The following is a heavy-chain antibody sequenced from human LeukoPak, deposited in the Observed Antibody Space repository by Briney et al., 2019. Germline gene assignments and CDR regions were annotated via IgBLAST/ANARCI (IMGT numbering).Heavy chain of an antibody. Sequence: SETLSLTCAVYGGSFSGYYWSWIRQPPGKGLEWIGEINHSGSTNYNPSLKRRVTISVDTSKNQFSLKLSSVTAADTAVYYCARGSSGWYVFDYWGQGTLVTVSS. J-gene: IGHJ4*02. CDR2: INHSGST. CDR1: GGSFSGYY. V-gene: IGHV4-34*01. CDR3: ARGSSGWYVFDY. D-gene: IGHD6-19*01.